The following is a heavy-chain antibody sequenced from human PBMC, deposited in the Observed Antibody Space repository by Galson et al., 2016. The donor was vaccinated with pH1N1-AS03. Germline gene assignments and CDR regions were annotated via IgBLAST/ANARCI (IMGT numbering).Heavy chain of an antibody. CDR2: ISRSGST. CDR3: GRHLRSSYSMDV. Sequence: ETLSLTCSVSGDSIRSNDWSWIRQSPGKGLEFIGYISRSGSTNYNPSLKSRATISVDTSNSRFSLSLRSATAADTAVYYCGRHLRSSYSMDVWGQGTTVTVSS. D-gene: IGHD2-15*01. CDR1: GDSIRSND. J-gene: IGHJ6*02. V-gene: IGHV4-59*08.